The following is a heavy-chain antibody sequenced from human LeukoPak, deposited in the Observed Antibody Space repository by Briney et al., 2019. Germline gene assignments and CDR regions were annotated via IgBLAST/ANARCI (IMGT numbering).Heavy chain of an antibody. CDR1: GGSISSNYW. J-gene: IGHJ4*02. CDR2: FHHSGSS. D-gene: IGHD6-13*01. CDR3: AREWAAAGTVSFDY. V-gene: IGHV4-4*02. Sequence: PSGTLSLTCAVSGGSISSNYWWSWVRQPPGKGLQWVGEFHHSGSSNYNPSLKSRVTISVDKSKNQFSLKLTSVTAADTAVYYCAREWAAAGTVSFDYWGQGTLVTVSS.